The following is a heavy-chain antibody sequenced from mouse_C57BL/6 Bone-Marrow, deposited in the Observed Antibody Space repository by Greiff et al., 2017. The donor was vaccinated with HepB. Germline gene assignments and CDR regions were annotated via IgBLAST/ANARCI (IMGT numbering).Heavy chain of an antibody. Sequence: QVQLQQPGAELVKPGASVKLSCKASGYTFTSYWMQWVKQRPGQGLEWIGEIDPSDSYTNHNQKFKGKATLTVDTSSSTAYMQLSSLTSEDSAVYYCARDGYYFYYAMDYWGQGTSVTVSS. V-gene: IGHV1-50*01. CDR2: IDPSDSYT. J-gene: IGHJ4*01. CDR1: GYTFTSYW. CDR3: ARDGYYFYYAMDY. D-gene: IGHD2-3*01.